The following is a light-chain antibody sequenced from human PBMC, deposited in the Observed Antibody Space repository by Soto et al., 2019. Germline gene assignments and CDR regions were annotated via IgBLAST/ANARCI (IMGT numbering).Light chain of an antibody. V-gene: IGKV3-11*01. CDR3: QQRNSWAPTFT. CDR1: QSVSSN. J-gene: IGKJ5*01. Sequence: ETGMSQSPATLSVSPGERATLSCRASQSVSSNLAWYQQKPGQAPRLLIYDTSTRATGIPARFSGSGSGTGFALTISSLEPQDFAVYYCQQRNSWAPTFTFGRGTRLEIK. CDR2: DTS.